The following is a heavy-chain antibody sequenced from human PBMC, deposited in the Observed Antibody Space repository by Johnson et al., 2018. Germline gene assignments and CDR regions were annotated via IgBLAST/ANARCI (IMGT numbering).Heavy chain of an antibody. CDR2: IIPIFGTA. D-gene: IGHD5-18*01. J-gene: IGHJ6*02. CDR1: GGTFSSYA. Sequence: QVQLVQSGAEVKKPGSSVKVSCKASGGTFSSYAISWVRQAPGQGLEWMGGIIPIFGTANYAQKFQGRVTITADESTSTAYMELSSLRSEDTAVYYCARMRGYSYVADYYYYGMDVWGQGTTVTVAS. V-gene: IGHV1-69*12. CDR3: ARMRGYSYVADYYYYGMDV.